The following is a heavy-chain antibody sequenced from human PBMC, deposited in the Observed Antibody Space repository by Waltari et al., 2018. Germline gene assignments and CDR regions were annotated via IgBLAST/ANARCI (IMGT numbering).Heavy chain of an antibody. D-gene: IGHD5-12*01. CDR2: IWNDGSKK. CDR1: GFTFSSYG. Sequence: QVQLVESGGGVVQPGRSLRLSCAASGFTFSSYGMHWVRQAPGKGLAWVAVIWNDGSKKYYADSVKGRFTISRDNSKNTLYLQMNSLRAEDTAVYYCARDLSIGVDIVATPGGADYWGQGTLVTVSS. J-gene: IGHJ4*02. V-gene: IGHV3-33*01. CDR3: ARDLSIGVDIVATPGGADY.